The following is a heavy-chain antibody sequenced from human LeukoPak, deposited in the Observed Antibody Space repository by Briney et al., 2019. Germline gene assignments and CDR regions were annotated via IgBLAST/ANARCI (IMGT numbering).Heavy chain of an antibody. Sequence: GGSLRLSCAPSGFTNYAMSWVRQAPGKGLEWVSAISGSGDNTYYADSVKGRFTISRDNSKNALFLQMNSLRAEDTAVYYCARAIYSSWQSSYFFDYWGPGTLVTVSS. CDR2: ISGSGDNT. D-gene: IGHD6-13*01. CDR1: GFTNYA. V-gene: IGHV3-23*01. CDR3: ARAIYSSWQSSYFFDY. J-gene: IGHJ4*02.